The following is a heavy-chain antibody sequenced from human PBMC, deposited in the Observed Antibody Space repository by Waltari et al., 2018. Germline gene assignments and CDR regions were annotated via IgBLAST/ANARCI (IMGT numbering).Heavy chain of an antibody. CDR2: IYGSRWTT. D-gene: IGHD1-26*01. V-gene: IGHV4-38-2*01. CDR3: ARRNSGNYMDY. Sequence: QVQLQESGPGLVKPSETLSLTCAVSGGSISGGYDWNWIRQPPGKGLEWIGFIYGSRWTTNYNPSLKNRVTISKDTSKNQFSLKLASVTAADTAVYYCARRNSGNYMDYWGQGVVISVSS. CDR1: GGSISGGYD. J-gene: IGHJ4*02.